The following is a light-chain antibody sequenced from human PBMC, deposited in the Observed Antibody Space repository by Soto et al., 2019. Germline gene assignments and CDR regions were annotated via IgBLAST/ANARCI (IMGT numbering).Light chain of an antibody. CDR1: QSVSSN. CDR2: GAS. J-gene: IGKJ4*01. Sequence: EIVMTQSPATLSVSPGERATLSCRASQSVSSNLAWYQQKPGQAPRLLIYGASTRATGIPARFSGSGSGTEFTRTISSLQSEDFAVYYCQQYNKWPLTFGGGTKVEIK. V-gene: IGKV3D-15*01. CDR3: QQYNKWPLT.